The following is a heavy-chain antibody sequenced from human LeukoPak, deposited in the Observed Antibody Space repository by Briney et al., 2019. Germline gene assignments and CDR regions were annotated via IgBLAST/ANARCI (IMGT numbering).Heavy chain of an antibody. CDR3: ARDFSRGTISGDV. V-gene: IGHV3-21*01. J-gene: IGHJ6*02. CDR1: GFTFSSYS. CDR2: ISSSSSYI. Sequence: GGSLRLSCAASGFTFSSYSMNWVRQAPGKGLEWVSSISSSSSYIYYADSVKGRFTISRDNAKNSLYLQMNSLRPEDTAVYYCARDFSRGTISGDVWGQGTTVTVSS. D-gene: IGHD3-3*01.